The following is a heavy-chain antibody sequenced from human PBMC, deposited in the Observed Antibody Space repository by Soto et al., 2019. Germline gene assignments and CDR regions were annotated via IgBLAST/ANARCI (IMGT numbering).Heavy chain of an antibody. J-gene: IGHJ4*02. D-gene: IGHD2-2*01. Sequence: SGPTLVNPTQTLTLTCTFSGFSLSTSGMCVSWIRQPPGKALEWLALIDWDDDKYYSTSLKTRLTISKDTSKNQVVLTMTNMDPVDTATYYCARTWRVGGQKTHYFDYWGQGTLVTVSS. CDR1: GFSLSTSGMC. CDR2: IDWDDDK. V-gene: IGHV2-70*01. CDR3: ARTWRVGGQKTHYFDY.